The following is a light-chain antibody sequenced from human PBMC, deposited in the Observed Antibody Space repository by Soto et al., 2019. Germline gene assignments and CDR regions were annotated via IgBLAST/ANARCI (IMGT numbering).Light chain of an antibody. CDR1: SSNIGNNA. V-gene: IGLV1-44*01. Sequence: QSVLTQPPSASGTPGQRVTISCSGSSSNIGNNAVNWYQQFPGTAPKLLIYDNIQRPSGVPDRFSGSKSGTSASQAISGLQSEDEADYYCAAWGDNLNGWVFGGGTKLTVL. CDR3: AAWGDNLNGWV. CDR2: DNI. J-gene: IGLJ3*02.